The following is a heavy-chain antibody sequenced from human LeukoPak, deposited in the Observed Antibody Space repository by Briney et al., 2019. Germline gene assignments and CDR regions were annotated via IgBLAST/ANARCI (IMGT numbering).Heavy chain of an antibody. CDR2: INPNTGVT. CDR3: ARGYGGKLYYFDY. D-gene: IGHD4-23*01. V-gene: IGHV1-2*06. CDR1: GYTFTAYY. Sequence: ASVKVSCKASGYTFTAYYIHWVRQAPGQGLEWMGLINPNTGVTKFAQKFHGRVTMSRDTPIGTAYMELNRLTSDDTAVYYCARGYGGKLYYFDYWGQGTLVTVSS. J-gene: IGHJ4*02.